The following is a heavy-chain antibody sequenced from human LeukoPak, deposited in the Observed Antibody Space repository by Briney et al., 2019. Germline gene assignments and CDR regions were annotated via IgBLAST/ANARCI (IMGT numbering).Heavy chain of an antibody. CDR3: ARDPFRKYQLLSYQDY. D-gene: IGHD2-2*01. Sequence: GGSLRLSCAASGFTFSSYEMNWVRQAPGKGLEWVSYISSSGSTIYYADSVKGRFTISRDNAKNSLYLQMNSLRAEDTAVYYCARDPFRKYQLLSYQDYWGQGTLVTVSS. CDR2: ISSSGSTI. CDR1: GFTFSSYE. V-gene: IGHV3-48*03. J-gene: IGHJ4*02.